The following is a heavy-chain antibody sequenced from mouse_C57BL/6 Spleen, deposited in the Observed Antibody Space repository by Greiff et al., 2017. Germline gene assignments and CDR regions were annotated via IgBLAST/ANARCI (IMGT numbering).Heavy chain of an antibody. D-gene: IGHD1-1*01. CDR1: GYSITSGYY. CDR3: AREAITTVVGAMDY. V-gene: IGHV3-6*01. J-gene: IGHJ4*01. Sequence: EVQLQESGPGLVKPSQSLSLTCSVTGYSITSGYYWNWIRQFPGNKLEWMGYISYDGSNNYNPSLKNRISITRDTSKNQFFLKLNSVTTEDTATYYCAREAITTVVGAMDYWGQGTSVTVSS. CDR2: ISYDGSN.